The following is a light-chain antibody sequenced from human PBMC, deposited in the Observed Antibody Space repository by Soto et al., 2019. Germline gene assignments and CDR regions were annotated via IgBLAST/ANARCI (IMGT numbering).Light chain of an antibody. CDR3: CAYAGSNTLL. Sequence: QSVLTQPPSASGSPGQSVAISCTGTSSDVGGYNYVSWYQQHPGKAPKLMIYEGNKRPSGVSHRFSASKSGNTASLTISGLQAEDEADYYCCAYAGSNTLLFGRGTKLTVL. J-gene: IGLJ2*01. CDR1: SSDVGGYNY. V-gene: IGLV2-8*01. CDR2: EGN.